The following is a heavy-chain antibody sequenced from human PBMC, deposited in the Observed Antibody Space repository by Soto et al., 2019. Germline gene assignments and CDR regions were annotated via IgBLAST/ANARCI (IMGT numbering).Heavy chain of an antibody. D-gene: IGHD6-13*01. CDR3: ARDSSSWYTYYFDY. CDR2: IWYDGSNK. CDR1: GFTFSSYG. Sequence: GGSLRLSCAASGFTFSSYGMHWVRQAPGKGLEWVAVIWYDGSNKYYADSVKGRFTISRDNSKNTLYLQMNSLRAGDTAVYYCARDSSSWYTYYFDYWGQGTLVTVSS. V-gene: IGHV3-33*01. J-gene: IGHJ4*02.